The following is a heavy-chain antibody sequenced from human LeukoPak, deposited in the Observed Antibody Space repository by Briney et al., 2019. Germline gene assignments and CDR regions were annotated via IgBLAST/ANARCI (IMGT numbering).Heavy chain of an antibody. Sequence: SETLSLTCTVSGGSISSSSYYWGWIRQPPGKGLEWIGSIYYSGSTYYNPSLKSRVTISVDTSKNQFSLKLSSVTAADTAVYYCARHSTDTYYDFWSGYYTSFDYWGQRTLVTVSS. CDR3: ARHSTDTYYDFWSGYYTSFDY. D-gene: IGHD3-3*01. J-gene: IGHJ4*02. V-gene: IGHV4-39*01. CDR2: IYYSGST. CDR1: GGSISSSSYY.